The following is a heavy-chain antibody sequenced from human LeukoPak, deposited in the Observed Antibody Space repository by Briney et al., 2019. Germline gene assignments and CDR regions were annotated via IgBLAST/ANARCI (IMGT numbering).Heavy chain of an antibody. D-gene: IGHD2-15*01. CDR1: GGTFSSYA. J-gene: IGHJ5*02. Sequence: GASVKVSCKASGGTFSSYAISWVRQAPGQGLEWMGRIIPILGIANYAQKFQGRVTMTRNTSISTAYMELSSLRSEDTAVYYCARAVGGVHCSGGSCSGYNWFDPWGQGTLVTVSS. CDR2: IIPILGIA. CDR3: ARAVGGVHCSGGSCSGYNWFDP. V-gene: IGHV1-69*04.